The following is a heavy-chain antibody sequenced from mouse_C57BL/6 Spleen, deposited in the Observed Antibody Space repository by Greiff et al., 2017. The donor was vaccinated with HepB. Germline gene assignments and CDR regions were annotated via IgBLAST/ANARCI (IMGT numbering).Heavy chain of an antibody. Sequence: EVKLLESGPGMVKPSQSLSLTCTVTGYSITSGYDWHWIRHFPGNKLEWMGYISYSGSTNYNPSLKSRISITHDTSKNHFFLKLNSVTTEDTATYYCARGRDRDAMDYWGQGTSVTVSS. CDR3: ARGRDRDAMDY. D-gene: IGHD2-14*01. J-gene: IGHJ4*01. CDR2: ISYSGST. V-gene: IGHV3-1*01. CDR1: GYSITSGYD.